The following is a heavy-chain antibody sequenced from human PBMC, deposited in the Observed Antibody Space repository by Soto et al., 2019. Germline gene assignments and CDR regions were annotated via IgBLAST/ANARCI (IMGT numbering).Heavy chain of an antibody. V-gene: IGHV3-23*01. Sequence: PGGSLRLSCAASGFTFSSYAMSWVRQAPGKGLEWVSAISGSGGSTYYADSVKGRFAISRDNSKNTLYLQMNSLRAEDTAVYYCAKDRSGSGSLDAFDIWGQGTMVTVSS. D-gene: IGHD6-19*01. CDR3: AKDRSGSGSLDAFDI. J-gene: IGHJ3*02. CDR1: GFTFSSYA. CDR2: ISGSGGST.